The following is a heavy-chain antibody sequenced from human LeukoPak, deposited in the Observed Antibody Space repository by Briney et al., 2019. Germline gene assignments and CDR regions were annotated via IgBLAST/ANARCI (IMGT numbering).Heavy chain of an antibody. V-gene: IGHV5-51*01. J-gene: IGHJ4*02. D-gene: IGHD3-16*01. CDR3: ARGDRELFHFDY. CDR2: IYPGDSDT. CDR1: GYSFTNYW. Sequence: GESLKISCKGSGYSFTNYWIDWVRQMPGKGLEWMGIIYPGDSDTRYGPSFQGQVTTSADKSISTAYLQWSSLKASDTAMYYCARGDRELFHFDYWGQGTLVRVSS.